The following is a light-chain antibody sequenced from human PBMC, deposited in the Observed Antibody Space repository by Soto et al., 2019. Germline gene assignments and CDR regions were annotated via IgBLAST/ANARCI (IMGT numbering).Light chain of an antibody. J-gene: IGLJ3*02. Sequence: QSALTQPASVSGSPGQSITISCTGTSSDVGSYNLVSWYQQHPGKAPKLMIYEGSKRPSGVSNRFSGSKSGNTASLTISGLQAEDEADYYCCSYARSSSWVFGGGTKLNVL. CDR3: CSYARSSSWV. CDR1: SSDVGSYNL. V-gene: IGLV2-23*01. CDR2: EGS.